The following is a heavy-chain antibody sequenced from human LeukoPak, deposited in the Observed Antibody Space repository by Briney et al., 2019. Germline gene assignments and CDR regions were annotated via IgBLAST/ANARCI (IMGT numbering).Heavy chain of an antibody. V-gene: IGHV3-21*04. J-gene: IGHJ4*02. CDR2: ITSNSNYI. CDR3: ARGGSITIVRGGLCDY. Sequence: GGSLRLSCAASGFTFSLYSMIWVRQAPGKGLEWVSYITSNSNYIYYADSVKGRFTISRDNAQNSLYLQLNSLRVEDTAIYYCARGGSITIVRGGLCDYWGQGTLVSVSS. CDR1: GFTFSLYS. D-gene: IGHD3-10*01.